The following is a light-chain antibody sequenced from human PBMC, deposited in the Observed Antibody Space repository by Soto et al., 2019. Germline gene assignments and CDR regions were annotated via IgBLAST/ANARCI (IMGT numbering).Light chain of an antibody. V-gene: IGLV1-44*01. CDR3: ASWDDSLNVWV. J-gene: IGLJ3*02. Sequence: QSVLTQPPSASGTPGQSVTISCSGSRSNIGENTVNWYRQFPGTAPKVLIYSDNQRPSAVPDRFSGSKSGASASLAIYGLQSEDEADYYCASWDDSLNVWVFGGGTKLTVL. CDR1: RSNIGENT. CDR2: SDN.